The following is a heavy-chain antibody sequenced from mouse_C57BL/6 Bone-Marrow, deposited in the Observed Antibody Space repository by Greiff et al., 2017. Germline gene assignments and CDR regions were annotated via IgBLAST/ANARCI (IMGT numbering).Heavy chain of an antibody. D-gene: IGHD1-1*01. CDR2: IDPENGDT. Sequence: VQLQQSGAELVRPGASVKLSCTASGFNIKDDYMHWVKQRPEQGLEWIGWIDPENGDTEYASKFQGKATITADKSSNTAYLQLSSLTSEDTAVYYCYYIILWFAYWGQGTLVTVSA. CDR3: YYIILWFAY. V-gene: IGHV14-4*01. CDR1: GFNIKDDY. J-gene: IGHJ3*01.